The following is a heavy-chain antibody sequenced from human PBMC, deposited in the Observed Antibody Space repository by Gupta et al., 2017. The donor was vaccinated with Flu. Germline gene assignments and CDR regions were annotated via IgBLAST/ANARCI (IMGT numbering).Heavy chain of an antibody. J-gene: IGHJ4*02. CDR1: A. CDR3: TRLAEGMGSGWYGGY. D-gene: IGHD6-19*01. CDR2: IRSKANSYAT. Sequence: AMHWVHQASGKGLEWVGRIRSKANSYATAYAASVKGRFTISRDDSKNTAYLQMNSLKTEDTAVYYCTRLAEGMGSGWYGGYWGQGTLVTVSS. V-gene: IGHV3-73*01.